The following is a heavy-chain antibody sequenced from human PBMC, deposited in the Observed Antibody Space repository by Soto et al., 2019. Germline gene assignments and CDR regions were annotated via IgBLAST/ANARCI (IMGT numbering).Heavy chain of an antibody. Sequence: PSETLSLTCAVYGGSFSGYYWSWIRQPPGKGLEWIGEINHSGSTNYNPSLKSRVTISVDTSKNQFSLKLSSVTAADTAVYYCARGGKLRYFDWFADAFDIWGQGTMVTVSS. D-gene: IGHD3-9*01. V-gene: IGHV4-34*01. CDR3: ARGGKLRYFDWFADAFDI. J-gene: IGHJ3*02. CDR2: INHSGST. CDR1: GGSFSGYY.